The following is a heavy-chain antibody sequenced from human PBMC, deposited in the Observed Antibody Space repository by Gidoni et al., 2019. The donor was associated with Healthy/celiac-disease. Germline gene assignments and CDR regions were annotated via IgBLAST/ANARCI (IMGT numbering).Heavy chain of an antibody. CDR3: TRDYSSSWYADAFDI. D-gene: IGHD6-13*01. CDR2: IRSKAYGGTT. CDR1: GFPFGDYD. Sequence: EVQLVESGGGLVKPGRSLRLSCTASGFPFGDYDMSWFRQAPGKGLEWVGFIRSKAYGGTTEYAASVKGRFTISRDDSKSIAYLQMNSLKTEDTAVYYCTRDYSSSWYADAFDIWGQGTMVTVSS. J-gene: IGHJ3*02. V-gene: IGHV3-49*05.